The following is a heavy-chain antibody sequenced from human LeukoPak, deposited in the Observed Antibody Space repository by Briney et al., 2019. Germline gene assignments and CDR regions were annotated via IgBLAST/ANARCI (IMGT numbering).Heavy chain of an antibody. CDR2: IIPIFGTA. J-gene: IGHJ5*02. CDR1: GGTFSSYA. Sequence: SVKVSCKASGGTFSSYAISWVRQAPGQGLEWMGGIIPIFGTANYAQKFQGRVTITADKSTSTAYMELSSLRSEDTAVYYCARDRGYCSGGSCYVNWFDPWGQGTLVTVSS. V-gene: IGHV1-69*06. CDR3: ARDRGYCSGGSCYVNWFDP. D-gene: IGHD2-15*01.